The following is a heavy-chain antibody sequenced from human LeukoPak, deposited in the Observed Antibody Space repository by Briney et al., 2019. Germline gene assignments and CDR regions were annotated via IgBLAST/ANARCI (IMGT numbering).Heavy chain of an antibody. V-gene: IGHV3-11*04. CDR3: ASPGGHSSSSDYYYYYMDV. Sequence: SGGSLRLSCAASGFTFSDYYMSWIRQAPGKGLEWVSYISSSGSTIYYADSVKGRFTISRDNARNSLYLQMNSLGAEDTAVYYCASPGGHSSSSDYYYYYMDVWGKGTTVTVSS. CDR1: GFTFSDYY. CDR2: ISSSGSTI. D-gene: IGHD6-6*01. J-gene: IGHJ6*03.